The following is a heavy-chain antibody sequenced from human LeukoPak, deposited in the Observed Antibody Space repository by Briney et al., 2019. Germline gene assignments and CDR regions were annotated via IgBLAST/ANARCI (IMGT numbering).Heavy chain of an antibody. CDR2: ISYDGSNK. D-gene: IGHD5-18*01. V-gene: IGHV3-30*18. CDR3: AKDYGYSYGLVSDY. J-gene: IGHJ4*02. CDR1: GFTFSSYG. Sequence: GGSLRHTCAASGFTFSSYGMHWVRQAPGKGLEWVALISYDGSNKYYADSVKGRFTISRDNSKNTLYLQMNSLRAEDTAVYYCAKDYGYSYGLVSDYWGQGTLVTVSS.